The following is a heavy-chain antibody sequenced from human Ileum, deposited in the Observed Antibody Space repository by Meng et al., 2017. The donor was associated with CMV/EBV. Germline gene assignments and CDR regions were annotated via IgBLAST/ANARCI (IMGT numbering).Heavy chain of an antibody. CDR2: IIPIFGTA. J-gene: IGHJ4*02. CDR3: ARMDGGSGSPFDY. D-gene: IGHD1-26*01. CDR1: GGTFSSYA. V-gene: IGHV1-69*05. Sequence: KASGGTFSSYAISWVRQAPGQGLEWMGGIIPIFGTANYAQKFQGRVTITTDESTSTAYMELSSLRSEDTAVYYCARMDGGSGSPFDYWGQGTLVTVYS.